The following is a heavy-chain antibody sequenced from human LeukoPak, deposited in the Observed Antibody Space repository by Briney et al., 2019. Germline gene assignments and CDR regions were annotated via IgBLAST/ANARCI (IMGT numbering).Heavy chain of an antibody. CDR1: GITFSSYW. J-gene: IGHJ6*03. D-gene: IGHD6-13*01. Sequence: GGSLRLSCAASGITFSSYWMHWVRQAPGKGLVWVSRINSDGSSTSYADSVKGRFTISRDNAKNTLYLQMNSLRAEDTAVYYCARAVESSWYYYYYYMDVWGKGTTVTVSS. V-gene: IGHV3-74*01. CDR3: ARAVESSWYYYYYYMDV. CDR2: INSDGSST.